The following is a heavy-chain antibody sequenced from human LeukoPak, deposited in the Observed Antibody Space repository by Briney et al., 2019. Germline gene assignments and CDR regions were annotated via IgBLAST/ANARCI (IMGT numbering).Heavy chain of an antibody. CDR1: GYSSTNYG. D-gene: IGHD1-1*01. CDR3: AREWRYEGFDY. V-gene: IGHV1-18*04. CDR2: ISAYNGNT. Sequence: ASVKVSCKASGYSSTNYGISWVRQAPGQGLEWMGWISAYNGNTNYAQKLQGRVTMTTDTSTSTAYMELRSLRSDDTAVYYCAREWRYEGFDYWGQGTLVTVSS. J-gene: IGHJ4*02.